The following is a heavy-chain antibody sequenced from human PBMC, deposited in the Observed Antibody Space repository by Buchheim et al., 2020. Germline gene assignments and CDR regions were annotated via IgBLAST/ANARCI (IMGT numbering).Heavy chain of an antibody. V-gene: IGHV3-64*01. Sequence: EVQLVESGGGLVQPGGSLRLSCAASGFTFSSYAMHWVRQAPGKGLEYVSAISSNGGSTYYANSVKGRFTISRDNSNNSVYLQMNSLRAEDTAIYYCARVQGWNYEYDYWGQGT. CDR2: ISSNGGST. J-gene: IGHJ4*02. CDR1: GFTFSSYA. CDR3: ARVQGWNYEYDY. D-gene: IGHD1-7*01.